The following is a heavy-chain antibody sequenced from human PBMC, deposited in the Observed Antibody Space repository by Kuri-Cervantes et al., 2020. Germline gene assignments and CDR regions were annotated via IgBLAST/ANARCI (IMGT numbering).Heavy chain of an antibody. D-gene: IGHD6-13*01. CDR3: ARAYYPWDSSSWYEVVGYFDY. V-gene: IGHV1-8*01. CDR1: GYTFTSYD. J-gene: IGHJ4*02. CDR2: MNPNSGNT. Sequence: ASVKVSCKASGYTFTSYDINWVRQATGQGLEWMGWMNPNSGNTGYAQKFQGRVTMTRNTSISTAYMELSSLRSEDTAVYYCARAYYPWDSSSWYEVVGYFDYWGQGTLVTVSS.